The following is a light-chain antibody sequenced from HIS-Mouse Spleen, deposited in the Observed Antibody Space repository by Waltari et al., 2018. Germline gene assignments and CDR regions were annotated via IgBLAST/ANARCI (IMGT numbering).Light chain of an antibody. Sequence: SYELTQPPSVSVSPGQTASITCSGDALPTKYAYWYQQKSGQAPARVIYEDSKRPSGIPERFSGSSSGTMATLAISGAQVEDEADYYCDSTDSSGNHRVFGGGTKLTVL. CDR3: DSTDSSGNHRV. CDR1: ALPTKY. CDR2: EDS. V-gene: IGLV3-10*01. J-gene: IGLJ2*01.